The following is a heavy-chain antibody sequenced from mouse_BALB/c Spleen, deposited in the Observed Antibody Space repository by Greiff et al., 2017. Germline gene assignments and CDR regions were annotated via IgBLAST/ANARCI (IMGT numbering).Heavy chain of an antibody. V-gene: IGHV5-6-5*01. CDR1: GFTFSSYA. CDR3: ARGGSSYYYFDY. J-gene: IGHJ2*01. D-gene: IGHD1-1*01. Sequence: EVMLVESGGGLVKPGGSLKLSCAASGFTFSSYAMSWVRQTPEKRLEWVASISSGGSTDYSDTVKGRFTISRDNARNILYLQMSSLRSEDTAMYYCARGGSSYYYFDYWGQGTTLTVSS. CDR2: ISSGGST.